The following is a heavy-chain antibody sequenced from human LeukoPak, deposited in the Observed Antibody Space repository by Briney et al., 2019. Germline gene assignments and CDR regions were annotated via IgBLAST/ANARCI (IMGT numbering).Heavy chain of an antibody. CDR3: ASPTRKTGQISNLPFDY. J-gene: IGHJ4*02. D-gene: IGHD4-11*01. CDR1: GFTFSSYG. CDR2: ISYDGSNK. V-gene: IGHV3-30*03. Sequence: GRSLRLSCAASGFTFSSYGMHWVRQAPGKGLEWVAVISYDGSNKYYADSVKGRFTISRDNSKNTLYLQMNSLRAEDTAVYYCASPTRKTGQISNLPFDYWGQGTLVTVSS.